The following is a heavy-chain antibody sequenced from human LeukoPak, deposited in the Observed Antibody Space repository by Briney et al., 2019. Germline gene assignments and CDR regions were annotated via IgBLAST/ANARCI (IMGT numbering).Heavy chain of an antibody. V-gene: IGHV4-34*01. CDR1: GGSFSGYY. Sequence: PSETLSLTCAVYGGSFSGYYWSWIRQPPGKGLEWIGEINHSGSTNYNPSLKSRVTISVDTSKNQFSLKLSSVTAADTAVYYCARALRRGEPPVPNFDYWGQGTLVTVSS. CDR2: INHSGST. J-gene: IGHJ4*02. D-gene: IGHD3-16*01. CDR3: ARALRRGEPPVPNFDY.